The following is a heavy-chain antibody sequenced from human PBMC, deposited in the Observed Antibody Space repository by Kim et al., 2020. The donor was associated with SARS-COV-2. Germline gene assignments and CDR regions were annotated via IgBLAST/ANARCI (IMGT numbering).Heavy chain of an antibody. CDR1: GFSFRNYD. CDR3: VKRRQVESSSHYIMDV. Sequence: GGSLRLSCAASGFSFRNYDMSWVRQSPERGLEWVSTLSGNGVGTAYADSVKGRFTISRDTSTYTLYLQMNSLRDEDTAKYYCVKRRQVESSSHYIMDVWGQGTTVTVSS. J-gene: IGHJ6*02. CDR2: LSGNGVGT. V-gene: IGHV3-23*01.